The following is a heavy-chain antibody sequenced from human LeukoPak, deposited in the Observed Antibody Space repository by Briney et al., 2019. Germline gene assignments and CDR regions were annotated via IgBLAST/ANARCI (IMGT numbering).Heavy chain of an antibody. CDR1: GSTFTTSG. CDR2: ISPYNGNT. D-gene: IGHD2-8*01. CDR3: TRTVLDCANGVCYDY. J-gene: IGHJ4*02. Sequence: GASVKVSCKPSGSTFTTSGISWVRQAPGQGLEGMVWISPYNGNTSYVQKLQGRVTVTTDTSTSTAYMELRSLRSDDTAVYYCTRTVLDCANGVCYDYWGQGTLVTVSS. V-gene: IGHV1-18*01.